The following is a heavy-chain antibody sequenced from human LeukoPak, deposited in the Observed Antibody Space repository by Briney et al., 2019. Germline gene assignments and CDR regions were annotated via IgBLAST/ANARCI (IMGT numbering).Heavy chain of an antibody. CDR1: GVPMNSGAFY. D-gene: IGHD4-17*01. V-gene: IGHV4-30-4*08. CDR3: ARGFPFDDDGDPDAFDI. J-gene: IGHJ3*02. Sequence: SETLSLICTVSGVPMNSGAFYWSSSRQHPGKGLEWNGNIYYSGDTHYNAFLKSRVTISVDRSKNQFSLLLPSVTAADTAVYYCARGFPFDDDGDPDAFDIWCQGTMVTVS. CDR2: IYYSGDT.